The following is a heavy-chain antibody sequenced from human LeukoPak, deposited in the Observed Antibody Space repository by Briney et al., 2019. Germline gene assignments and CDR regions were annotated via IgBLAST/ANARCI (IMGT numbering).Heavy chain of an antibody. CDR2: MNPNSGNT. J-gene: IGHJ4*02. Sequence: ASVKGSCKAFGYTFTSYDINWVGQATGQGLEWMGWMNPNSGNTGYAQKFQGRVTMTRNTSISTAYMELSSLRSEDTAVYYCASRHGGWYGGFDYWGQGTLVTVSS. V-gene: IGHV1-8*01. D-gene: IGHD6-19*01. CDR3: ASRHGGWYGGFDY. CDR1: GYTFTSYD.